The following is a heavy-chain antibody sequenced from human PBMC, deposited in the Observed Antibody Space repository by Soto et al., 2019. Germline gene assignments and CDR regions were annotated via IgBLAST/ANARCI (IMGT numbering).Heavy chain of an antibody. D-gene: IGHD3-3*01. V-gene: IGHV4-59*13. J-gene: IGHJ6*02. CDR1: GDSMSPFY. CDR2: IYYSGNT. CDR3: ARGVYDYWSGYYAGSGLDV. Sequence: QVPLQESGPGLVKPSETLSLTCTVSGDSMSPFYWNWIRQSPGKGLEWIGYIYYSGNTNYNPSLKGRVGISVDPSKNQFYLKLRSVTAADTAVYYCARGVYDYWSGYYAGSGLDVWGQGTTVTVSS.